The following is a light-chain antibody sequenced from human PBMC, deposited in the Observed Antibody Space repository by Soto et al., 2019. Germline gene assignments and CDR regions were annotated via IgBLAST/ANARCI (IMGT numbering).Light chain of an antibody. CDR2: GAS. V-gene: IGKV3-15*01. CDR3: QQYNNWPPPIT. Sequence: EIVMTQSPATLSVSPGERATLSCRASQSVSSNLAWYQQKPGQAPRLLIYGASTRAIGIPARFIGSGSGTEFTLTISSLQSEDFAVYYCQQYNNWPPPITFGQGTRLEIK. J-gene: IGKJ5*01. CDR1: QSVSSN.